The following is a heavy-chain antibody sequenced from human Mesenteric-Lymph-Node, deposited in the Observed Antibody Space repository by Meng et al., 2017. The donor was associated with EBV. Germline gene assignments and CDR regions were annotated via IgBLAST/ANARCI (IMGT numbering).Heavy chain of an antibody. Sequence: QLQLQESGSGLLKPSQTLSLTCAVSGGSISTGGYSWSWIRQPPGKGLEWIGYIYPSGNSYYNPSLKSRVTISVDKSKNQFSLKLTSVTAADTAVYYCARVYYYGLGSDYRGIGAFDYWGQGTLVTVSS. CDR3: ARVYYYGLGSDYRGIGAFDY. CDR2: IYPSGNS. V-gene: IGHV4-30-2*01. CDR1: GGSISTGGYS. D-gene: IGHD3-10*01. J-gene: IGHJ4*02.